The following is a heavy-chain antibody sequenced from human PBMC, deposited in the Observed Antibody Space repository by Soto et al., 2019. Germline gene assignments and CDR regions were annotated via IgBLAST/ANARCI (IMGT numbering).Heavy chain of an antibody. CDR2: ISGNSGRT. J-gene: IGHJ4*02. Sequence: QVQLVQSGAEVKKPGASVKVSCKTSGYTFTNFGISWVRQAPGQGFEWLGWISGNSGRTYYAQTIQGGGTVPRTTSTTPAYTQLPSLTSHDTTVFYSVRVGSTDHAPAGLDWGRGTRVTVSS. CDR3: VRVGSTDHAPAGLD. V-gene: IGHV1-18*01. CDR1: GYTFTNFG. D-gene: IGHD3-10*01.